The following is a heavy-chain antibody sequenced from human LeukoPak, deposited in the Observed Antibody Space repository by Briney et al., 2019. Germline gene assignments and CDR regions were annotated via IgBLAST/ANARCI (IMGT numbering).Heavy chain of an antibody. V-gene: IGHV3-21*01. CDR1: GFTFSSCG. CDR2: IGPTGTDS. CDR3: ATEAIGRHYDY. J-gene: IGHJ4*02. Sequence: GGSLRLAWAVSGFTFSSCGFNWVRQAPGQGLGWVSSIGPTGTDSNYADSVRDRFTISRDNTKNSMYLQMDSLRDEDTAVYYCATEAIGRHYDYWGQGTLLTVSS.